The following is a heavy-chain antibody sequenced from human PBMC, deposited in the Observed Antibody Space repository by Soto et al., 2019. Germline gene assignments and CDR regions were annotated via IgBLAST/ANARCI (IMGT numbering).Heavy chain of an antibody. CDR1: GYTFTSYD. J-gene: IGHJ5*02. CDR3: ARGRLGTTVTTFWYNWFDP. CDR2: MNPNSGNT. V-gene: IGHV1-8*01. Sequence: ASVKVSCKASGYTFTSYDINWVRQATGQGLEWMGWMNPNSGNTGYAQKFQGRVTMTRNTSISTAYMELSSLRSEDTAVYYCARGRLGTTVTTFWYNWFDPWGQGTLVTVSS. D-gene: IGHD4-17*01.